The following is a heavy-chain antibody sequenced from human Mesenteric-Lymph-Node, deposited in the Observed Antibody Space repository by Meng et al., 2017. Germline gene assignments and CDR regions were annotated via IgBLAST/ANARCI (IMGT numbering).Heavy chain of an antibody. CDR1: GGSFSGYY. J-gene: IGHJ5*02. D-gene: IGHD1-20*01. CDR2: INHSGST. CDR3: ASRYNWNDDNWFDP. V-gene: IGHV4-34*01. Sequence: SQTLSLTCAVYGGSFSGYYWSWIRQPPGKGLEWIGEINHSGSTNYNPSLKSRVTISVDTSKNQFSLKLSSVTAADTAVYYCASRYNWNDDNWFDPWGQGTLVTVPQ.